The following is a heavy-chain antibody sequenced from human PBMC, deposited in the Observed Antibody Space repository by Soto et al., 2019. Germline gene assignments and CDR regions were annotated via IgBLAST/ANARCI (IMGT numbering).Heavy chain of an antibody. CDR2: LIPIFATA. D-gene: IGHD1-26*01. CDR1: GGTFSSYA. Sequence: QVQLVQSGAEVKKPGSSVKVSCKASGGTFSSYAISWVRQAPGQGLEWMGGLIPIFATANYAQNCQGRVTITADESTSTAYMELTSLRSEDTAVYYCASGGSYNYVDYFASWGQGTLVTVPS. V-gene: IGHV1-69*12. CDR3: ASGGSYNYVDYFAS. J-gene: IGHJ4*02.